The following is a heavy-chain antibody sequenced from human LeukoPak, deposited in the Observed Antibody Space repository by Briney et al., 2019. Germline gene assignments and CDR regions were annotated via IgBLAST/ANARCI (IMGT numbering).Heavy chain of an antibody. V-gene: IGHV3-33*01. D-gene: IGHD3-3*01. CDR3: ARGPGTTSHYDVWTGSVVFES. J-gene: IGHJ3*01. CDR2: IWYDGSNK. Sequence: GGSLRLSCAASGFTFSSFGMHWVRQAPGKGLEWVAVIWYDGSNKYYGDSVKGRFTMSRDNSKTTLYLQLNSLRAEDTAVYYCARGPGTTSHYDVWTGSVVFESWGQGTMVTVSS. CDR1: GFTFSSFG.